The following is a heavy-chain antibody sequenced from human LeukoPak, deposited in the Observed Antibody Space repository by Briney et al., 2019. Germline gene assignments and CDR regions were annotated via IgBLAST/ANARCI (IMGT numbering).Heavy chain of an antibody. V-gene: IGHV3-48*01. CDR2: ISSSSSTI. CDR1: GFTFSSYS. J-gene: IGHJ6*02. CDR3: ARDQLWTYYYGMDD. D-gene: IGHD5-18*01. Sequence: GGSLRLSCAASGFTFSSYSMNWVRQAPGKGLEWVSYISSSSSTIYYADSVKGRFTISRDNAKNSLYLQMNSLRAEDTAVYYCARDQLWTYYYGMDDWGQGTTVTVSS.